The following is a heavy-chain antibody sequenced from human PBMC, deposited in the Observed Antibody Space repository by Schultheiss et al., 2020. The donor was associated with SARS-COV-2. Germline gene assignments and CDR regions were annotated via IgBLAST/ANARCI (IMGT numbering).Heavy chain of an antibody. J-gene: IGHJ4*02. Sequence: SQTLSLTCTVSGASVSSNNYYWSWIRQPPGKGLEWIGYIYYSGSTNYNPSLKSRFTISVDTSKNQFSLKLSSVTAADTAVYYCARGAYEGDFDYWGQGTLVTVSS. CDR1: GASVSSNNYY. CDR3: ARGAYEGDFDY. D-gene: IGHD3-16*01. V-gene: IGHV4-61*01. CDR2: IYYSGST.